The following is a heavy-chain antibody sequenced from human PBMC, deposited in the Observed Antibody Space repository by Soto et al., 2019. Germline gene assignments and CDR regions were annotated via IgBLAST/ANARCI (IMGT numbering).Heavy chain of an antibody. CDR2: ISPYNGDT. CDR3: AKRIASSGSGWDS. J-gene: IGHJ4*02. CDR1: GYTFTNYG. Sequence: GASVKVSCKTSGYTFTNYGINWVRQAPGQGLEWMGWISPYNGDTNYAQKLHGRVTMTTDTSTSTAYMEVRSLRSDDTAIYYCAKRIASSGSGWDSWGQGTLVTVSS. D-gene: IGHD6-19*01. V-gene: IGHV1-18*01.